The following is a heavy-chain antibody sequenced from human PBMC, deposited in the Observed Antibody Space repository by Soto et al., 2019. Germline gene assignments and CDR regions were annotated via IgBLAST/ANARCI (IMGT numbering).Heavy chain of an antibody. Sequence: QVQLVQSGGEVKKPGASVKLSCTASGYTFTSYGISWVRQAPGQGLEWMGWISAYNGKTNYAQNVQGRVTMTTDTSTRTAYMDLRRRRADDTAVYSCARGGGVNYYNGMDVWGQGTTVTVSS. CDR3: ARGGGVNYYNGMDV. V-gene: IGHV1-18*01. CDR1: GYTFTSYG. D-gene: IGHD5-12*01. J-gene: IGHJ6*02. CDR2: ISAYNGKT.